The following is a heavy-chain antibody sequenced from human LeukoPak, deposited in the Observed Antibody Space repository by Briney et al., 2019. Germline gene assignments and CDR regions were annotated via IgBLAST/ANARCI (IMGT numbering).Heavy chain of an antibody. J-gene: IGHJ4*02. V-gene: IGHV3-7*01. CDR2: IKQDGSEK. CDR1: GFTFSSYW. D-gene: IGHD3-10*01. CDR3: TRSPEGRPIDY. Sequence: PGGSLRLSCAASGFTFSSYWMSWVRQAPGKGLEWVANIKQDGSEKYYVDSVKGRFTISRDNAKNSLYLQMNSLRVEDTAVYYCTRSPEGRPIDYWGQGTLVTVSS.